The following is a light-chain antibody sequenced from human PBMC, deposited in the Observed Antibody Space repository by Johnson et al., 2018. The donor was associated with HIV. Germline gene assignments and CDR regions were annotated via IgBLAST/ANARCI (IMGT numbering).Light chain of an antibody. CDR2: DNN. V-gene: IGLV1-51*01. Sequence: QSVLTQPPSVSAAPGQKVTISCSGSSSNIGNNYVSWYQQLPGTAPKLLIYDNNKRPSGIPDRFSGSKSGTSATLGITGLQTGDEADYYCGTWASSLSACYVFGTGTKVTVL. CDR1: SSNIGNNY. J-gene: IGLJ1*01. CDR3: GTWASSLSACYV.